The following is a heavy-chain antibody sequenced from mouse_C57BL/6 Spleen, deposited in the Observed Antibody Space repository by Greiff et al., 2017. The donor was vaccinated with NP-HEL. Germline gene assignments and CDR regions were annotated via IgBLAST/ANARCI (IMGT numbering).Heavy chain of an antibody. CDR3: ARHEVITTRRYWYFDV. D-gene: IGHD1-1*01. J-gene: IGHJ1*03. CDR1: GYTFTEYT. CDR2: FYPGSGSI. Sequence: VKLMESGAELVKPGASVKLSCKASGYTFTEYTIHWVKQRSGQGLEWIGWFYPGSGSIKYNEKFKDKATLTADKSSSTVYMELSRLTSEDSAVYFCARHEVITTRRYWYFDVWGTGTTVTVSS. V-gene: IGHV1-62-2*01.